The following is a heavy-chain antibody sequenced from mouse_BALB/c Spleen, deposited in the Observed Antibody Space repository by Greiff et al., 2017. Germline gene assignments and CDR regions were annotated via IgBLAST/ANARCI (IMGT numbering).Heavy chain of an antibody. J-gene: IGHJ2*01. CDR3: ARDYQYGNYLDY. CDR2: ISSGGSYT. Sequence: EVKLVESGGGLVKPGGSLKLSCAASGFTFSSYAMSWVRQSPEKRLEWVAEISSGGSYTYYPDTVTGRFTISRENAKNTLYLEMSSLRSEDTAMYYCARDYQYGNYLDYWGQGTTLTVSS. CDR1: GFTFSSYA. V-gene: IGHV5-9-4*01. D-gene: IGHD2-10*02.